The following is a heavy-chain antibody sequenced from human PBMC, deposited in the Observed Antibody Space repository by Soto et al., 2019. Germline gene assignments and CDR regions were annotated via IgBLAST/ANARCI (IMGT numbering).Heavy chain of an antibody. Sequence: QVQLVQSGAEVKKPGASVKVSCKASGYTFTSYGISWVRQAPGQGLEWMGWISAYNGNTNYAQKLQGRVTMTTDTSTSTAYMELSSLRSDDTAVYYCARVSDFYYDTDYGMDVWGQGTTVTVSS. CDR2: ISAYNGNT. D-gene: IGHD3-22*01. V-gene: IGHV1-18*01. CDR1: GYTFTSYG. CDR3: ARVSDFYYDTDYGMDV. J-gene: IGHJ6*02.